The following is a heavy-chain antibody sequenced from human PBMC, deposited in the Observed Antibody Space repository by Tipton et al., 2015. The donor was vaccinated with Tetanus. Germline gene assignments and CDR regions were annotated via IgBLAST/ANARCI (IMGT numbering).Heavy chain of an antibody. Sequence: TLSLTCTVSGDSISSSEYYWGWIRQPPGKGLEWIGSIYFSGSTYYNPSLKSRVTMSVDTSKIQFSLMLTSVTASDTAVYYCARLSSSSNDAHAFDIWGQGTMVTVSS. CDR3: ARLSSSSNDAHAFDI. D-gene: IGHD2-2*01. J-gene: IGHJ3*02. CDR1: GDSISSSEYY. V-gene: IGHV4-39*01. CDR2: IYFSGST.